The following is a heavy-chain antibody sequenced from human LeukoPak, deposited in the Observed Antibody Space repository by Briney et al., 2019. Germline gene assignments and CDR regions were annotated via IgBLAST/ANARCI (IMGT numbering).Heavy chain of an antibody. CDR3: ARYRQGLFDY. V-gene: IGHV4-59*11. CDR2: IYYSGST. CDR1: GGSISSHY. J-gene: IGHJ4*02. Sequence: SETLSLTCTVSGGSISSHYWSWIRQPPGKGLEGIGYIYYSGSTNYNPSLKSRVTISVDTSKNQFSLKLSSVTAADTAVYYCARYRQGLFDYWGQGTLVTVSS.